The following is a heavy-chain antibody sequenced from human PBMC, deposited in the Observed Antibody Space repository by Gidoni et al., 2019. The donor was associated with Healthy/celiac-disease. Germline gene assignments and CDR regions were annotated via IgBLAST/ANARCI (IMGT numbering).Heavy chain of an antibody. CDR1: GVTFSSDG. J-gene: IGHJ1*01. CDR2: ISYDGSNK. CDR3: AKDRVGGIAAAAEYFQH. D-gene: IGHD6-13*01. Sequence: QVQLVESGGGVVQPGRSLRLSCAASGVTFSSDGMHWVRQAPGKGLEWVAVISYDGSNKYYADSVKGRFTISRDNSKNTLYLQMNSLRAEDTAVYYCAKDRVGGIAAAAEYFQHWGQGTLVTVSS. V-gene: IGHV3-30*18.